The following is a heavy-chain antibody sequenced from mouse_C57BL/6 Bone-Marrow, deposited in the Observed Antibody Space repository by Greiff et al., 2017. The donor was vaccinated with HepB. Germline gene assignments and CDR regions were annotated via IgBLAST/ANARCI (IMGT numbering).Heavy chain of an antibody. Sequence: EVQLVESGGGLVKPGGSLKLSCAASGFTFSDYGMHWVRQAPEKGLEWVGYISSGSSTTYYADTLKGRSTISRDKAKNTLCLQMTSLRSEDTAMYYCARPLWLRRGFDYWGQGTTLTVSS. CDR1: GFTFSDYG. CDR2: ISSGSSTT. D-gene: IGHD2-2*01. J-gene: IGHJ2*01. CDR3: ARPLWLRRGFDY. V-gene: IGHV5-17*01.